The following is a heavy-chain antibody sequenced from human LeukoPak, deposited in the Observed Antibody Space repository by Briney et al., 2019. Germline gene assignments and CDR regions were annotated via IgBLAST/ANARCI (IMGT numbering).Heavy chain of an antibody. J-gene: IGHJ6*03. CDR3: ARRGDRFCTSMNCPPHSYYYYMDV. CDR1: GFTFSDNG. V-gene: IGHV3-48*04. Sequence: GGSLRLSCAASGFTFSDNGVNWVRQAPGKGLEWLSFVSGKSIAIYYADSVKGRFTISRDNAKESVYLHMSSLRAEDTAVYYCARRGDRFCTSMNCPPHSYYYYMDVWGKGTTVSVSS. CDR2: VSGKSIAI. D-gene: IGHD2-2*01.